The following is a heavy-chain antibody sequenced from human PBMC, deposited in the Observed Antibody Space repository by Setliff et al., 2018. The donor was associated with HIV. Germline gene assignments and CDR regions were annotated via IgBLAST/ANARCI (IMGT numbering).Heavy chain of an antibody. V-gene: IGHV1-69*10. CDR1: GGTFSSYA. CDR2: IIPILGIA. Sequence: ASVKVSCKASGGTFSSYAISWVRQAPGQGLEWMGGIIPILGIANYAQKFQGRVTITADKSTSTAYMELSSLRSEDTAVYYCARVYSSGWYGGADYYYYGMDVWGQGTTVTV. CDR3: ARVYSSGWYGGADYYYYGMDV. D-gene: IGHD6-19*01. J-gene: IGHJ6*02.